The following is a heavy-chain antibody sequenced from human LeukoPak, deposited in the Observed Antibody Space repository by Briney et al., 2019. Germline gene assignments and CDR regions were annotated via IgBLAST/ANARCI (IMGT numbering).Heavy chain of an antibody. D-gene: IGHD6-25*01. CDR1: GGSISSSDFN. CDR3: ARLDKGIKAAHFDY. CDR2: ISYSVST. J-gene: IGHJ4*02. V-gene: IGHV4-39*01. Sequence: SETLSLTCTVSGGSISSSDFNWGWIRQPPGKGLEWIGVISYSVSTYYNPSLKTLVTISVETSKSHFSLKLSSVTAADTAINYCARLDKGIKAAHFDYWGQGTLVTVSS.